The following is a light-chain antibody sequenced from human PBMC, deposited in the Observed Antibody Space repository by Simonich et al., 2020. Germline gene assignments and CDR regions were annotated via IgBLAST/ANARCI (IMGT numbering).Light chain of an antibody. CDR3: SSYAGSNHVV. CDR2: KDS. CDR1: ALPKQY. V-gene: IGLV3-25*02. Sequence: SYELTQPPSVSVSPGETARITCSGDALPKQYAYWYQQKPGQAPVLVIYKDSKRPSGFPDRFSGSKSGNTDSLTVSGLQAEDEADYYCSSYAGSNHVVFGGGTKLTVL. J-gene: IGLJ2*01.